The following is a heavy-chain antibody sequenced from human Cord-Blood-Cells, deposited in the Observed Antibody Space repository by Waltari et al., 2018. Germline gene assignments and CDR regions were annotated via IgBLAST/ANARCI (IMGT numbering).Heavy chain of an antibody. CDR2: IYHSGST. D-gene: IGHD3-16*01. CDR1: GGSISSSNW. J-gene: IGHJ4*02. CDR3: ARNPYDYVWGSSLDY. Sequence: QVQLQESGPGLVKPSGTLSLTCAVSGGSISSSNWWSWVRQPPGKGLEWIGEIYHSGSTNYNPSLKSRVTISVDKSKNQFSLKLSSVTAADTTVYYCARNPYDYVWGSSLDYWGQGTLVTVSS. V-gene: IGHV4-4*02.